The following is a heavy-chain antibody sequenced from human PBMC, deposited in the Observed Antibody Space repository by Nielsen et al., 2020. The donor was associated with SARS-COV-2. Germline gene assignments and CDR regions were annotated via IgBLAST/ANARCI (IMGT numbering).Heavy chain of an antibody. CDR2: IYTGDSET. CDR1: GYTFTSHL. V-gene: IGHV5-51*01. CDR3: ARRYGSFSNYGMDV. Sequence: GESRKISCKASGYTFTSHLLGWVRQQPGKGLDWMGNIYTGDSETRYKPSFQGQVTIAADKSISTVYLQWSSLKASDTAMYYCARRYGSFSNYGMDVWGQGTTVTVSS. D-gene: IGHD3-10*01. J-gene: IGHJ6*02.